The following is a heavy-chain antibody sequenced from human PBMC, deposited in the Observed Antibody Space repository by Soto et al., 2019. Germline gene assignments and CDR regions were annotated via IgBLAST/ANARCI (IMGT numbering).Heavy chain of an antibody. Sequence: SVKVSCKASGGTFSSYAISWVRQAPGQGLEWMGGIIPIFGTASYAQRFQGRVTITADESTSTAYMELSSLRSEDTAVYYCARDSLAVAGRSYFDYWGQGTLVTVSS. CDR2: IIPIFGTA. J-gene: IGHJ4*02. D-gene: IGHD6-19*01. V-gene: IGHV1-69*13. CDR1: GGTFSSYA. CDR3: ARDSLAVAGRSYFDY.